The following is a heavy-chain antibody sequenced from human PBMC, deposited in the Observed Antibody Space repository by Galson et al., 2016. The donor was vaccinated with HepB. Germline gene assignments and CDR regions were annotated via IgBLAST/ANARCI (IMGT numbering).Heavy chain of an antibody. CDR2: IIPFFGTP. Sequence: SVKVSCKASGGTFNSYAFSWVRQAPGQGLEWMGGIIPFFGTPNYAQQFQGRVTITADESTSTTYMELSSLRSEDTAVYYCARTYTSGKGLYPSNHVDPWGQGTLVTVSS. CDR1: GGTFNSYA. CDR3: ARTYTSGKGLYPSNHVDP. J-gene: IGHJ5*02. V-gene: IGHV1-69*13. D-gene: IGHD3-10*01.